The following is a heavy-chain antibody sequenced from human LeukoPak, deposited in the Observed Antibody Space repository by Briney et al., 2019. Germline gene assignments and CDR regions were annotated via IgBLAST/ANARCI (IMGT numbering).Heavy chain of an antibody. Sequence: GGSLRLSCAASGFTVSSNYMSWVRQAPGKGLEWVSVIYSGGSTYYADSVEGRFTISRDNSKNALYLQMDSLRAEDTAVYYCARDLRDYYDSSGQDYWGQGTLVTVSS. CDR2: IYSGGST. CDR1: GFTVSSNY. D-gene: IGHD3-22*01. V-gene: IGHV3-53*01. J-gene: IGHJ4*02. CDR3: ARDLRDYYDSSGQDY.